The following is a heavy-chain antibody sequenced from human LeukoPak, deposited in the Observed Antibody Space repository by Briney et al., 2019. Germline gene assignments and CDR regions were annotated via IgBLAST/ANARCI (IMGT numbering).Heavy chain of an antibody. J-gene: IGHJ4*02. D-gene: IGHD2-8*02. CDR3: ARDYWASDY. CDR2: IKEDGSER. Sequence: PGTSLRLSCAASGLTFSTYWMSWVRQAPGKGLEWVANIKEDGSERYYVDSVKGRFTISRDNARNSLYLQMNSLRAEDTAVYYCARDYWASDYWGQGTLVTVSS. CDR1: GLTFSTYW. V-gene: IGHV3-7*01.